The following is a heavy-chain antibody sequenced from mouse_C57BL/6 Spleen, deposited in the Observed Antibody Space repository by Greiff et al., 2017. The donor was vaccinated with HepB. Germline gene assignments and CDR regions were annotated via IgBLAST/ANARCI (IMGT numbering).Heavy chain of an antibody. Sequence: DVKLVESGGGLVKPGGSLKLSCAASGFTFSDYGMHWVRQAPEKGLEWVAYISSGSSTIYYADTVKGRFTISRDNAKNTLFLQMTSLRSEDTAMYYCARLGGYYPYYAMDYWGQGTSVTVSS. D-gene: IGHD2-3*01. CDR3: ARLGGYYPYYAMDY. CDR2: ISSGSSTI. J-gene: IGHJ4*01. V-gene: IGHV5-17*01. CDR1: GFTFSDYG.